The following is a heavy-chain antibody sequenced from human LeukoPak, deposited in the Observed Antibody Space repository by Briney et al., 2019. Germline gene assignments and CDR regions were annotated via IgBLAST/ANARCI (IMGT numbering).Heavy chain of an antibody. V-gene: IGHV4-31*03. CDR3: ARAGDNYYYYGMDV. D-gene: IGHD1-14*01. J-gene: IGHJ6*02. Sequence: SETLSLTCTVSGGSISSGGYYWSWIRQHPGKGLEWIGYIYYSGSTYYNPSLKSRVTISVDTSKNQFSLKLSSVTAADTAVYYCARAGDNYYYYGMDVWGQGTTVTVSS. CDR2: IYYSGST. CDR1: GGSISSGGYY.